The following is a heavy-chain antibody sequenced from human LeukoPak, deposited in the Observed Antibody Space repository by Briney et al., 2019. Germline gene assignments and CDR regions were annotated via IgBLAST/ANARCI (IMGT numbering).Heavy chain of an antibody. CDR1: GFTFSSYG. CDR3: AKDQDRTTDLMYYFDY. CDR2: ISYDGSNR. Sequence: PGRSLRLSCAASGFTFSSYGMHWIRQAPGKGLEWVAVISYDGSNRYYADSVKGRFTISRDNSKNTPYLQMDSLRAEDTAVYYCAKDQDRTTDLMYYFDYWGQGTLVTVSS. D-gene: IGHD1-1*01. J-gene: IGHJ4*02. V-gene: IGHV3-30*18.